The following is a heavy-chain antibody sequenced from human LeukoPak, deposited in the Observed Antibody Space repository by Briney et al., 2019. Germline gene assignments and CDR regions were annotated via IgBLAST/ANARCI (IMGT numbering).Heavy chain of an antibody. Sequence: PSETLSLTCTVSGGSISSYYWSWIRQPPGKGLEWIGYIYYSGSTNYNPSLKSRVTISVDTSKNQFSLKLSSVTAADTAVYYCARGLLLAYWGQGTLVTVSS. J-gene: IGHJ4*02. V-gene: IGHV4-59*01. CDR1: GGSISSYY. CDR3: ARGLLLAY. CDR2: IYYSGST.